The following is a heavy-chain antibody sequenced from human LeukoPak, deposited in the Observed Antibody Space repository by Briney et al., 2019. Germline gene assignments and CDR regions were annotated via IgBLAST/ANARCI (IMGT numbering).Heavy chain of an antibody. CDR2: INHSGST. CDR3: ARVSSSSWRFLDY. CDR1: GGSFSGYY. J-gene: IGHJ4*02. D-gene: IGHD6-13*01. Sequence: PSETLSLTCAVYGGSFSGYYWSWIRQPPGKGLEWIGEINHSGSTNYNPSLKSRVTISVDTSKNQFSLKLSSVTAADTAVYYCARVSSSSWRFLDYWGQGTLVTVSP. V-gene: IGHV4-34*01.